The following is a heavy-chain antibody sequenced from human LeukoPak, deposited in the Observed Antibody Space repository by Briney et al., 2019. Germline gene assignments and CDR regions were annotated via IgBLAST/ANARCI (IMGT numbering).Heavy chain of an antibody. CDR3: ARAPIVVVPAAPPAYYYYYGMDV. V-gene: IGHV4-31*03. Sequence: SETLSLTCTVSGGSISSGGYYWSWIRQHPGKGLEWIGYIYYSGSTYYNPSPKSRVTISVDTSKNQFSLKLSSVTAADTAVYYCARAPIVVVPAAPPAYYYYYGMDVWGQGTTVTVSS. J-gene: IGHJ6*02. CDR1: GGSISSGGYY. D-gene: IGHD2-2*01. CDR2: IYYSGST.